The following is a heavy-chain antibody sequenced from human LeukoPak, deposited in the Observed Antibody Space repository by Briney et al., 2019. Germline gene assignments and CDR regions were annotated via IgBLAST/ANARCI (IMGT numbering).Heavy chain of an antibody. V-gene: IGHV1-69*06. Sequence: LEASVKVSCKASGGTFSSYAISWVRQAPGQGLEWMGGIIPIFGTANYAQKFQGRVTITADKSTSTAYMELSSLRSEDTAVYYCARYRDGYNTEIDYWGQGTLVTVSS. D-gene: IGHD5-24*01. CDR1: GGTFSSYA. CDR3: ARYRDGYNTEIDY. CDR2: IIPIFGTA. J-gene: IGHJ4*02.